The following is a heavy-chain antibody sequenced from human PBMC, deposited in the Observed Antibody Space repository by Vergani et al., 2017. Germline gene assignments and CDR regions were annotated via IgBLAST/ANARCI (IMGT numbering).Heavy chain of an antibody. J-gene: IGHJ4*02. V-gene: IGHV3-23*04. CDR1: GFPFDDYA. CDR3: AKDNVPGYYDSSGYCDY. CDR2: ISGSGGFT. D-gene: IGHD3-22*01. Sequence: EVQLVESGGGLVQPGRSLRLSCAASGFPFDDYAMHWVRQAPGKGLEWVSGISGSGGFTYYADSVKGRFTISRDNSKNTMFLQMNNLRAEDTAVYYCAKDNVPGYYDSSGYCDYWGQGTLVTVSS.